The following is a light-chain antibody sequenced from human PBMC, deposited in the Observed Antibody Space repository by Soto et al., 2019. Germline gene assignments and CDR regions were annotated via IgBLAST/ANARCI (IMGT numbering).Light chain of an antibody. Sequence: EIVLTQSPATLSLSPGERATLSCRASQSVVTYLAWYQHKPGPAPRLLIYDASTRVTGVPARFSGSGSGTDFTLTISSLAPEDFAIYFCQQRRDWPLTFGGGTKVEIK. CDR1: QSVVTY. CDR2: DAS. CDR3: QQRRDWPLT. J-gene: IGKJ4*01. V-gene: IGKV3-11*01.